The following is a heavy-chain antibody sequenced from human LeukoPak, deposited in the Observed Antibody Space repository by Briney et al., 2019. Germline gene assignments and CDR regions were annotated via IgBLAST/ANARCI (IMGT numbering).Heavy chain of an antibody. V-gene: IGHV1-58*02. D-gene: IGHD3-10*01. Sequence: ASVKVSCKASGFTFTSSAMQWVRQARGQRLEWIGWIVVGSGNTNYAQKFQERVTITRDMSTSTAYMELSSLRSEDTAVYYCAADRISAVRGVYYYYYGMDVWGQGTTVTVSS. CDR1: GFTFTSSA. J-gene: IGHJ6*02. CDR2: IVVGSGNT. CDR3: AADRISAVRGVYYYYYGMDV.